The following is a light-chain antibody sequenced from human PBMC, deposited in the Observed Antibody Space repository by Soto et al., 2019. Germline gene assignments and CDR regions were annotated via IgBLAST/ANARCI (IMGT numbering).Light chain of an antibody. V-gene: IGLV6-57*01. CDR2: EDN. J-gene: IGLJ3*02. CDR1: SGSIASNY. Sequence: NFMLTQPHSVSESPGKMVTISCTRSSGSIASNYVQWYQQRPGSSPTTVIYEDNQRPSGVPDRFSGSIDRSSNSASLTISGLNTEDEADYYCQAYDSSNHWVFGGGTKLTVL. CDR3: QAYDSSNHWV.